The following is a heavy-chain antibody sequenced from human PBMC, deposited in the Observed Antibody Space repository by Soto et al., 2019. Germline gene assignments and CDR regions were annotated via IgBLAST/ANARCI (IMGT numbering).Heavy chain of an antibody. V-gene: IGHV3-30*18. CDR1: GFTFSSYG. CDR2: ISYDGSNK. Sequence: GGNLRLSCAASGFTFSSYGMHRVRQAPGMGLERVTVISYDGSNKYYANSVKGRFTISRDNSKNTLYLQMNSLRAEDTAVYYCAKVKSPPLSSSWYRYWLVGVDVWGQGTTVTVSS. D-gene: IGHD6-13*01. J-gene: IGHJ6*02. CDR3: AKVKSPPLSSSWYRYWLVGVDV.